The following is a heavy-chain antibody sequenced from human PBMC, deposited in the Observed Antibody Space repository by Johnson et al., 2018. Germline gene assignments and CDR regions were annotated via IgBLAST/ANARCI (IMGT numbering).Heavy chain of an antibody. CDR2: IRSKTYGATT. J-gene: IGHJ4*02. Sequence: EVQLLESGGGLVEPGQSRTLFCTTSGFTSGDYAINWFRQAPGKGLEFVGFIRSKTYGATTEYAASVRGRFTISRDDSKSITYLQMNSLKTEDTAVYYCTRDSTPLPYYFDYWGQGTLVTVSS. V-gene: IGHV3-49*03. CDR1: GFTSGDYA. CDR3: TRDSTPLPYYFDY.